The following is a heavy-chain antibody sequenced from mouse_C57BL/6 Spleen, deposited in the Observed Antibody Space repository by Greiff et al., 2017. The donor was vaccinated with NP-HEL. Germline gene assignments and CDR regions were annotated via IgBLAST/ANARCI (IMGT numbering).Heavy chain of an antibody. CDR2: IHPNSGST. V-gene: IGHV1-64*01. CDR1: GYTFTSYW. D-gene: IGHD2-1*01. Sequence: VQLQQSGAELVKPGASVKLSCKASGYTFTSYWMHWVKQRPGQGLEWIGMIHPNSGSTNYNEKFKSKATLTVDKSSSTAYMQLSSLTSEDSAVYYCASGEDYGNSFAYWGQGTLVTVSA. CDR3: ASGEDYGNSFAY. J-gene: IGHJ3*01.